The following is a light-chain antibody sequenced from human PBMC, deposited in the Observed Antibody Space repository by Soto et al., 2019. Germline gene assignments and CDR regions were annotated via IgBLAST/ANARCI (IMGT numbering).Light chain of an antibody. CDR2: EVN. V-gene: IGLV2-18*02. CDR1: SIDVGSRKS. J-gene: IGLJ1*01. CDR3: SSYIMSITSLV. Sequence: QSALTQPPSVSGSPGQSVTISCSGSSIDVGSRKSVSWYKQAPGSTPKLIIFEVNTRPSGVPDRFSESKSGNTASLTISGLQPEDEGDDYCSSYIMSITSLVFGTGTKLTVL.